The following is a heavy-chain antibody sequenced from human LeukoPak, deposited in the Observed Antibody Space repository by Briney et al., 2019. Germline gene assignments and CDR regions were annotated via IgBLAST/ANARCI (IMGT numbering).Heavy chain of an antibody. Sequence: PSETLSLTCTVSGGSISSSSYYWGWIRQPPGKGLEWIGSIYYSGTTYYNPSLKSRVTISVDTSKNHLSLRLSSVTAADTAVYYCAKSPRVGVALRIDYWGQGTLVTVSS. J-gene: IGHJ4*02. CDR3: AKSPRVGVALRIDY. V-gene: IGHV4-39*02. CDR1: GGSISSSSYY. CDR2: IYYSGTT. D-gene: IGHD5-12*01.